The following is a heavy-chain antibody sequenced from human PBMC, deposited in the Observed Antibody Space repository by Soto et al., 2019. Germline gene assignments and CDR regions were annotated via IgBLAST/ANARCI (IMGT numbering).Heavy chain of an antibody. Sequence: SETLSLTCTVSGGSISSGGYYWSWIRQHPGKGLEWIGYIYYSGSTYYNPSLKSRVTISVDTSKNQFSLRLSSVTAVDTAVYYCARLTYYYDTSGYPVFDPWGQGTLVTVSS. CDR2: IYYSGST. D-gene: IGHD3-22*01. CDR1: GGSISSGGYY. V-gene: IGHV4-31*03. CDR3: ARLTYYYDTSGYPVFDP. J-gene: IGHJ5*02.